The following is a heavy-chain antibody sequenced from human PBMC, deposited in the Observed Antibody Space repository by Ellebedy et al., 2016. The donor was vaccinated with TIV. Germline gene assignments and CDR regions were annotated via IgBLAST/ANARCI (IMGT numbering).Heavy chain of an antibody. J-gene: IGHJ6*02. CDR1: GFTFSDYS. V-gene: IGHV3-7*02. Sequence: GGSLRLXXAASGFTFSDYSMSWVRQAPGKGLEWVANIKQDGSEKYYVDSAKGRFAISRDNTKNTLLLQMNSLRAEDTAVYYCAKVMVRGVVISHYYYYNMDVWGQGTTVTVSS. CDR3: AKVMVRGVVISHYYYYNMDV. CDR2: IKQDGSEK. D-gene: IGHD3-10*01.